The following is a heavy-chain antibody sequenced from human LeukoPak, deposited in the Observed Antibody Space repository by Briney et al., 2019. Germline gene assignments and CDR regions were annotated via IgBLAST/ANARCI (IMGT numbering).Heavy chain of an antibody. CDR3: ARGGYKTTVVTPLTTNYYYGMDV. V-gene: IGHV1-69*06. CDR1: GGXFSSYA. Sequence: SVTVSCRASGGXFSSYAISWVRQGPGEGLEWVGGMIPIFGTANYAQTFQGRVTITADKFTRTAYMEMSRLRSEDTAVYYCARGGYKTTVVTPLTTNYYYGMDVWGQGTTVTVSS. J-gene: IGHJ6*02. CDR2: MIPIFGTA. D-gene: IGHD4-23*01.